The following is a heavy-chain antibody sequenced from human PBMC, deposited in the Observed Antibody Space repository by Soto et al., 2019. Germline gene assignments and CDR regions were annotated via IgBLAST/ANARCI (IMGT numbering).Heavy chain of an antibody. CDR2: IYYSGST. CDR1: GGSISSGGYY. D-gene: IGHD3-10*01. Sequence: QVQLQESGPGLVKPSQTLSLTCTVSGGSISSGGYYWSWIRQHPGKGLEWIGYIYYSGSTYYNPSLKSRVTISVGTSKHQFSLKLSSVTAADTAVYYCARDLSYGGVRGVFDYWGQGTLVTVSS. V-gene: IGHV4-31*03. J-gene: IGHJ4*02. CDR3: ARDLSYGGVRGVFDY.